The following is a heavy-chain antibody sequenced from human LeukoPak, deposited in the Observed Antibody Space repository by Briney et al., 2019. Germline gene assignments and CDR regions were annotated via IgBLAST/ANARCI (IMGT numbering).Heavy chain of an antibody. D-gene: IGHD3-22*01. CDR2: IYHSGST. CDR1: GGSISSSNW. J-gene: IGHJ6*03. Sequence: KASGTLSLTCAVSGGSISSSNWWSWVRQPPGKGLEWIGEIYHSGSTNYNPSLKSRVTISVDKSKNQFSLKLSSVTAADTAVYYCARLVGSITMIVVVNGYMDVWGKGTTVTVSS. V-gene: IGHV4-4*02. CDR3: ARLVGSITMIVVVNGYMDV.